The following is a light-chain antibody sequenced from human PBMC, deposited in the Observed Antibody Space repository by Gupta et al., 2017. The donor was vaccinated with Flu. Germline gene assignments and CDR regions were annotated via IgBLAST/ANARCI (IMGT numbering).Light chain of an antibody. J-gene: IGLJ1*01. CDR2: EFS. CDR1: SSYVGGYNY. CDR3: SSYTSSSTYV. V-gene: IGLV2-14*01. Sequence: QAAATQPASVFGSPGQSSTISCTGTSSYVGGYNYVSCYQQHPGKAPKLMIYEFSNPPSGVSNLFSGPTSGNTASLTISGLQAEDEANYYCSSYTSSSTYVFGTGTKVTVL.